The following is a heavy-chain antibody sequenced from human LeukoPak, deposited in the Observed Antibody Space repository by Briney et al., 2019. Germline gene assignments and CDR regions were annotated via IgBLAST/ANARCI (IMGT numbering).Heavy chain of an antibody. Sequence: PSQTLSLTCIVSGGSISSGGYYWSWIRQHPGKGLEWIGYIYYSGSTYYNPSLKSRVTISVDTSENQFSLKLSSVTAADTAVYYCARAKFEGATQYYYYYMDVWGKGTTVTVSS. CDR3: ARAKFEGATQYYYYYMDV. J-gene: IGHJ6*03. CDR2: IYYSGST. D-gene: IGHD1-26*01. V-gene: IGHV4-31*03. CDR1: GGSISSGGYY.